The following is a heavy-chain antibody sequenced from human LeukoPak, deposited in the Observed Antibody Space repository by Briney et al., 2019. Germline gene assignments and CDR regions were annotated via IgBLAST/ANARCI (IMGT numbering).Heavy chain of an antibody. Sequence: SVKVSCKAPGGTFSSYAISWVRQAPGQGLEWMGRIIPILGIANYAQKFQGRVTITADKSTSTAYMELSSLRSEDTAVYYCARERAPYYYYGMDVWGQGTTVTVSS. J-gene: IGHJ6*02. CDR2: IIPILGIA. V-gene: IGHV1-69*04. CDR1: GGTFSSYA. CDR3: ARERAPYYYYGMDV.